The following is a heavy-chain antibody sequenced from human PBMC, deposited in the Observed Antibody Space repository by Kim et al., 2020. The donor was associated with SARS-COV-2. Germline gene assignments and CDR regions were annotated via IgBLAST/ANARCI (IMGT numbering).Heavy chain of an antibody. Sequence: PSLKSRVTMSVDTSKKQFSLKLSSVTAADTAVYYCARAPARKGGVNYFDYWGQGTLVTVSS. J-gene: IGHJ4*02. V-gene: IGHV4-4*06. D-gene: IGHD2-8*01. CDR3: ARAPARKGGVNYFDY.